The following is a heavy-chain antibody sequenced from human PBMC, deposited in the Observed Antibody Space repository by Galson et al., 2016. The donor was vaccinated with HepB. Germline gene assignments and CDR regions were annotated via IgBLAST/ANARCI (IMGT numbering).Heavy chain of an antibody. V-gene: IGHV5-51*01. D-gene: IGHD6-6*01. J-gene: IGHJ4*02. Sequence: QSGAEVKKPGESLKISCQGSGYNFATYWVAWVRRVPGKGLEWMGMIYPGDSDTTYNPSFQGHVTMSADKSINTAYLQWNSLRTSDSAIYYCARHGINSGPSDYWGQGTLVSVTS. CDR2: IYPGDSDT. CDR1: GYNFATYW. CDR3: ARHGINSGPSDY.